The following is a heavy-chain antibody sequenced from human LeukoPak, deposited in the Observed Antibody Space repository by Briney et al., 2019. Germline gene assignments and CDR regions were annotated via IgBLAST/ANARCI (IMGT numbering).Heavy chain of an antibody. Sequence: PGGSLRLSCAASGFTFSSYGMPWVRQAPGKGLEWVAVIWYDGSNKYYADSVKGRFTISRDNSKNTLYLQMNSLRAEDTAVYYCARVGYCSGGSCYEIDYWGQGTLVTVSS. CDR3: ARVGYCSGGSCYEIDY. D-gene: IGHD2-15*01. J-gene: IGHJ4*02. V-gene: IGHV3-33*01. CDR2: IWYDGSNK. CDR1: GFTFSSYG.